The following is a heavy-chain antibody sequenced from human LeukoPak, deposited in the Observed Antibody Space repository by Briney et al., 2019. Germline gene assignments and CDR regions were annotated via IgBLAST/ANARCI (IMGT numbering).Heavy chain of an antibody. Sequence: PSETLSLTCAVYGGSFSGYYWSWIRQPPGKGLEWIGEINHSGSTNYNPSLKSRVTISVDTSKNQFSLKLSSVTAADTAAYYCARGGGYSGYDFFSTIDYWGQGTLVTVSS. D-gene: IGHD5-12*01. J-gene: IGHJ4*02. CDR2: INHSGST. CDR1: GGSFSGYY. CDR3: ARGGGYSGYDFFSTIDY. V-gene: IGHV4-34*01.